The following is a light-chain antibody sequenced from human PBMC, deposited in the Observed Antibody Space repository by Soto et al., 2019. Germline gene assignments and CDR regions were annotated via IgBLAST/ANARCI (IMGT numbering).Light chain of an antibody. Sequence: DIQMTQSPSSLSASVGDRVTITCRASQSINSYLNWYQQKPGKAPKLLIYAASSLQSGVPSRFSGSGSETDFTLTISSLQFEDFATYYCQQSYSTVTFGQGTKVEIK. CDR3: QQSYSTVT. J-gene: IGKJ1*01. V-gene: IGKV1-39*01. CDR1: QSINSY. CDR2: AAS.